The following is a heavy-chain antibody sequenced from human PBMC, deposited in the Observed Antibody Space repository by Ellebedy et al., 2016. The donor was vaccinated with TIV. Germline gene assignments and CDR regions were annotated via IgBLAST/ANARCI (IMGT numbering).Heavy chain of an antibody. D-gene: IGHD5-18*01. J-gene: IGHJ4*02. CDR1: GYTFTNYA. V-gene: IGHV1-18*01. Sequence: AASVKVSCKASGYTFTNYAIFWVRQAPGQGLEWMGWISGYHNNTKSTQKFQGRLTMTTETSTRTAYMERRSLTADDTAVYYCARGGIQLRFGYFDYWGQGTLVTVSS. CDR3: ARGGIQLRFGYFDY. CDR2: ISGYHNNT.